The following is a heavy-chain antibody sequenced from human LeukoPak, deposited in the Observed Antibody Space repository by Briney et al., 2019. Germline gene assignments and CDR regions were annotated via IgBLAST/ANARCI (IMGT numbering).Heavy chain of an antibody. CDR1: GFTFDDYA. CDR3: AEGKLWGH. J-gene: IGHJ4*02. Sequence: PGGSLRLSCAASGFTFDDYAMHWVRQAPGKGLEWVSLISGDGGSTYYADSVKGRFTISRDNSKNSLYLQMNSLRTEDTALYYCAEGKLWGHWGQGTLVTVSS. D-gene: IGHD5-18*01. V-gene: IGHV3-43*02. CDR2: ISGDGGST.